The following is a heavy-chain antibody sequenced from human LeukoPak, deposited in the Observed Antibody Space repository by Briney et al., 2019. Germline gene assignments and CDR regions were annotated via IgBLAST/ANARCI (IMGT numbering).Heavy chain of an antibody. D-gene: IGHD4-17*01. CDR1: GFTFSRYS. CDR3: ARVYGDYALDF. CDR2: ISSSSTYI. J-gene: IGHJ4*02. V-gene: IGHV3-21*01. Sequence: PGGSLRLSCAASGFTFSRYSMNWVRQAPGKGLEWVSSISSSSTYIDYADSVKGRFTISRHNARNSLYLQMNSLRAEDTAVYYCARVYGDYALDFWGQATLVTVSS.